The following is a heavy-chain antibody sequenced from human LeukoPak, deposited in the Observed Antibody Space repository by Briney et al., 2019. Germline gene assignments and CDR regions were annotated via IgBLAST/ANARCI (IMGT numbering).Heavy chain of an antibody. Sequence: AASVKVSCKGSGGTFSSYAISWVRQAPGQGLEWMGRIIPIFGTANYAQKFQGRVTITTDESTSTAYMELSSLRSEDTAVYYCARDSNSGSYFGYNWFDPWGQGTLVTVSS. CDR3: ARDSNSGSYFGYNWFDP. CDR1: GGTFSSYA. J-gene: IGHJ5*02. D-gene: IGHD1-26*01. CDR2: IIPIFGTA. V-gene: IGHV1-69*05.